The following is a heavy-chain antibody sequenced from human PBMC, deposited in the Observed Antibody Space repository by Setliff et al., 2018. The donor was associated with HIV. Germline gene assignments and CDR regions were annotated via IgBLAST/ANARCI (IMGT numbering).Heavy chain of an antibody. J-gene: IGHJ4*02. Sequence: GGSLRLSCAASGFTFSSYWMSWVRQAPGKGLEWVANIKQDGSEKYYVDSVKGRFTISRDNAKNSLYLQMNSLRAEDTAVYYCAKAARDYYDSSGYYIGIDYWGRGTLVTVSS. CDR3: AKAARDYYDSSGYYIGIDY. CDR2: IKQDGSEK. D-gene: IGHD3-22*01. CDR1: GFTFSSYW. V-gene: IGHV3-7*03.